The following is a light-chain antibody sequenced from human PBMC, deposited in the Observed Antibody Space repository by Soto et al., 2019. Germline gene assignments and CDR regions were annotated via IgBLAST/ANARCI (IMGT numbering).Light chain of an antibody. CDR1: RQGLYGSTNKNI. V-gene: IGKV4-1*01. CDR3: QQYLSTPLT. J-gene: IGKJ5*01. CDR2: WAS. Sequence: IMKSHQSDSSAAALGEGTITNCKSGRQGLYGSTNKNILAWFQQKPGQPPRLLIYWASTREAGVPDRFSGSGSGTDFTLTISSLQAEDVAVYYCQQYLSTPLTFGQGNDWRL.